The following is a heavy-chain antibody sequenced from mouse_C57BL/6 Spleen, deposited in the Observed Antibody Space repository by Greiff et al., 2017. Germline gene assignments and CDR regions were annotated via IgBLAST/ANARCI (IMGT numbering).Heavy chain of an antibody. CDR1: GYTFTSYW. CDR2: IDPSDSYT. J-gene: IGHJ3*01. D-gene: IGHD1-1*01. CDR3: ALLRRGFAY. Sequence: QVQLQQPGAELVMPGASVKLSCKASGYTFTSYWMHWVKQRPGQGLEWIGEIDPSDSYTNYNQKFKGKSTLTVDKSSSTAYMQLSSLTSEDSAVYYCALLRRGFAYWGQGTLVTVSA. V-gene: IGHV1-69*01.